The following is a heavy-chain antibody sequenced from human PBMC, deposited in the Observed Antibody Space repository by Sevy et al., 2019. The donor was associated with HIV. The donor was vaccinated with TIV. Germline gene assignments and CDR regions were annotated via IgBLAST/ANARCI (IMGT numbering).Heavy chain of an antibody. CDR1: GYSISSGYY. CDR2: ISHSGST. CDR3: ARSVSGFDY. V-gene: IGHV4-38-2*01. J-gene: IGHJ4*02. D-gene: IGHD3-16*01. Sequence: SESLSLTCAVSGYSISSGYYWGWIRQPPGRGLEWIGSISHSGSTYYNPSLKGRFTISVDTSKNQFSLKLSSVTAADTAVYYCARSVSGFDYWGQGTLVTVSS.